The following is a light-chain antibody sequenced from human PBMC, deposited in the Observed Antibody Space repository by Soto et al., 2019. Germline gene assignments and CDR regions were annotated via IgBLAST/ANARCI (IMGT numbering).Light chain of an antibody. CDR1: QTVLYSSNNKNY. Sequence: DIVMTQSPDSLAVSLGERATINCKSSQTVLYSSNNKNYLAWYQQKPGQPPKLLIYWASTRESGVPDRFSGSGSVTDFTLTISSLQAEEVAVYYCQQSYNIPRTFR. CDR3: QQSYNIPRT. V-gene: IGKV4-1*01. J-gene: IGKJ4*01. CDR2: WAS.